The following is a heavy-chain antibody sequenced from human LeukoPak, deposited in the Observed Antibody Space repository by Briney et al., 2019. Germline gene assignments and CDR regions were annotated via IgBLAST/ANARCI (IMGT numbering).Heavy chain of an antibody. D-gene: IGHD2-2*01. J-gene: IGHJ4*02. CDR1: GYTFTGYH. CDR2: INPNSGDT. V-gene: IGHV1-2*06. Sequence: ASVKVSCKASGYTFTGYHMHWVQQAPGQGLEWMGRINPNSGDTNSAQKFHGRVAMTRDTSISTAFMELTRLRSDDTAVYYCARDYCSSTSCLFDYWGQGTLVTVSS. CDR3: ARDYCSSTSCLFDY.